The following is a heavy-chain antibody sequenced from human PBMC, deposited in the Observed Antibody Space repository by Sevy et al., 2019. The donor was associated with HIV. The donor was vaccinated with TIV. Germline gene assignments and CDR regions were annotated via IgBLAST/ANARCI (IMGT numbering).Heavy chain of an antibody. J-gene: IGHJ4*02. CDR1: GFTFSSYW. D-gene: IGHD5-18*01. CDR2: MKEDASER. CDR3: VREGVGGYSYSLDC. Sequence: ETLSLTCAASGFTFSSYWMSWVRQAPGKGVEWVATMKEDASERNYVDSVKGRFTISRDNAKNSLYLQMNSLRAEDTAVYYCVREGVGGYSYSLDCWGQGTLVTVSS. V-gene: IGHV3-7*01.